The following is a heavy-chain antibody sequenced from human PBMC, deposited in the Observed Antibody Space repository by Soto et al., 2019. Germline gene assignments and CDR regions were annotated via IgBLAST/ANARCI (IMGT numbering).Heavy chain of an antibody. V-gene: IGHV4-59*02. CDR3: ARSYYDSTGFAVDP. Sequence: PSENRSRTSNVFGTSVSDGYWCWFRQPPGMGLEWIGFMYFGGSFNYNPSLTSRATISVETSKNQFSMKLTSVTASDTAVYYCARSYYDSTGFAVDPWGQG. CDR2: MYFGGSF. D-gene: IGHD3-22*01. CDR1: GTSVSDGY. J-gene: IGHJ5*02.